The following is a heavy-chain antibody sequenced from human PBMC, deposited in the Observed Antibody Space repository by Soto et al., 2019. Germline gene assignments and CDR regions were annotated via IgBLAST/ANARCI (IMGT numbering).Heavy chain of an antibody. V-gene: IGHV3-23*01. Sequence: GSLRLSCTASGFTCISHAMTWVRQAPGKGLEWVSGLSDSGISIYYADSVKGRSTISRDNSKNTLHLQVNSLRGEDTAVYYCAKEADISGYYPDYWGQGTQVTVSS. D-gene: IGHD3-22*01. J-gene: IGHJ4*02. CDR3: AKEADISGYYPDY. CDR1: GFTCISHA. CDR2: LSDSGISI.